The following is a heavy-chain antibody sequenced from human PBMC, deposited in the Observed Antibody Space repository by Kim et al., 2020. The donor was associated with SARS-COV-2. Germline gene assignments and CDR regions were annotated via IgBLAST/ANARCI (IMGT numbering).Heavy chain of an antibody. D-gene: IGHD6-25*01. CDR3: ARWMGDSSAHFDY. CDR1: GGSISSSSYY. CDR2: IYYSGST. J-gene: IGHJ4*02. V-gene: IGHV4-39*01. Sequence: SETLSLTCTVSGGSISSSSYYWGWIRQPPGKGLEWIGSIYYSGSTYYNPSLKSRVTISVDTSKNQFSLKLSSVTAADTAVYYCARWMGDSSAHFDYWGQGTLVTVSS.